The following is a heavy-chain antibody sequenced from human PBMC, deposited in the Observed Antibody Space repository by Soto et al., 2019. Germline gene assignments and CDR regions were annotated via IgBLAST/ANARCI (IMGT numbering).Heavy chain of an antibody. D-gene: IGHD6-13*01. V-gene: IGHV1-69*13. Sequence: ASVKVSCKASGGTFSSYAISWVRQAPGQGLEWMGGIIPIFGTANYAQKFQGRVTITADESTSTAYMELSSLRSEDTAVYYCAREPPPIAAAGSYYYGMDVWGQGTTVTVSS. CDR2: IIPIFGTA. CDR3: AREPPPIAAAGSYYYGMDV. CDR1: GGTFSSYA. J-gene: IGHJ6*02.